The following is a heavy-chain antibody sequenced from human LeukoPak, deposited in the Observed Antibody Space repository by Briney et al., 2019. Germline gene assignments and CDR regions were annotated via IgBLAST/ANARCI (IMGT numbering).Heavy chain of an antibody. V-gene: IGHV3-48*03. Sequence: GGSLRLSCVVSGFSFSDYEMAWVRQAPGMGLEWISYISNSGDIRRYADAVKGRFAISRDNAKNSVSLQMNSLRADDTGLYSCAGGPQYSGSYGDWGQGTLVTVSS. CDR1: GFSFSDYE. CDR2: ISNSGDIR. J-gene: IGHJ4*02. D-gene: IGHD1-26*01. CDR3: AGGPQYSGSYGD.